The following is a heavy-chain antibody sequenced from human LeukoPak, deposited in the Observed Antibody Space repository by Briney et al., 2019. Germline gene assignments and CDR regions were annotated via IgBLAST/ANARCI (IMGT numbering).Heavy chain of an antibody. Sequence: PSETLSLTCAVYGGSFSGYYWSWIRQPPGEGLEWIGEINHSGSTNYNPSLKSRVTISVDTSKNQFSLKLSSVTAADTAVYYCARGRLSSSWPFDYWGQGTLVTVSS. CDR1: GGSFSGYY. D-gene: IGHD6-13*01. J-gene: IGHJ4*02. V-gene: IGHV4-34*01. CDR3: ARGRLSSSWPFDY. CDR2: INHSGST.